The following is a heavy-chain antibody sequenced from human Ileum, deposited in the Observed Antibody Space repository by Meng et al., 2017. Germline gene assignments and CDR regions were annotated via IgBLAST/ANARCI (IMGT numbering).Heavy chain of an antibody. J-gene: IGHJ4*02. V-gene: IGHV3-23*01. CDR3: AKVSDYYDSSGYYIDY. CDR1: GFTFSSYA. D-gene: IGHD3-22*01. CDR2: ISGSGGST. Sequence: GESLKISCAASGFTFSSYAMSWVRQAPGKGLEWVSAISGSGGSTYYADSVKGRFTISRDNSKNTLYLQMNSLRAEDTAVYYCAKVSDYYDSSGYYIDYWGQGPLVTVSS.